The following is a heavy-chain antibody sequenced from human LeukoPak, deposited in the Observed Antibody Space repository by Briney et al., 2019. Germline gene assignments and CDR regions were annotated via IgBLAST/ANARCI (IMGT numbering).Heavy chain of an antibody. V-gene: IGHV3-23*01. D-gene: IGHD6-6*01. J-gene: IGHJ4*02. CDR1: GFTFSSYV. CDR3: AKDLRSSSSRGGFDY. Sequence: GGSLRLSCAASGFTFSSYVMSWVRQAPGKGLEWVSAISGSGGSTYYADSVKGRFSISRGNSKNTLYVQINSLRAEDTAVYYCAKDLRSSSSRGGFDYWGQGTLVTVSS. CDR2: ISGSGGST.